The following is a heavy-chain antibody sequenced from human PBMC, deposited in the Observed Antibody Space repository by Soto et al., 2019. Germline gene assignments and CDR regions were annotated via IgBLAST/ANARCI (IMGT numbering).Heavy chain of an antibody. J-gene: IGHJ4*02. CDR1: GGSVSSSSYY. D-gene: IGHD6-19*01. CDR2: IYYSGST. CDR3: ARYTGGWYIDY. Sequence: SETLSLTCIVSGGSVSSSSYYWSWIRQPPGKGLEWIGYIYYSGSTNYNPSLKSRVTISVDTSKNQFSLKLSSVTAADPAVYYWARYTGGWYIDYWGQEPLV. V-gene: IGHV4-61*01.